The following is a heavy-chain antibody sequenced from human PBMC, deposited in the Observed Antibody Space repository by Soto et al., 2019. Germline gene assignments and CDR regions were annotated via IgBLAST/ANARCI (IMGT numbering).Heavy chain of an antibody. D-gene: IGHD1-26*01. CDR2: IYYSGST. CDR3: ARDQGATAYYAFDI. J-gene: IGHJ3*02. CDR1: GCSISSGGYY. V-gene: IGHV4-31*03. Sequence: SETLSLTCTFSGCSISSGGYYWSWIRQHPGKGLEWIGYIYYSGSTYYNPSLKSRVTISVDTSKNQFSLKLSSVTAADTAVYYCARDQGATAYYAFDIWGQGTMVTVSS.